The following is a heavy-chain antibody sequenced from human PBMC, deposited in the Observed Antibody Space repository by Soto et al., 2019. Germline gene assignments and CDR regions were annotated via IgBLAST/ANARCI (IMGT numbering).Heavy chain of an antibody. D-gene: IGHD1-1*01. CDR3: ASHERYFNDDNYYYMDV. CDR2: IYYNGST. J-gene: IGHJ6*03. V-gene: IGHV4-59*08. Sequence: SETLALTCTVSGASISSYYWSWIRQPPGKGLEWIAYIYYNGSTNFNPSLKRRVTISVDTSKNQFSLKLSSVTAADTAVYYCASHERYFNDDNYYYMDVWGKGTTVTXSS. CDR1: GASISSYY.